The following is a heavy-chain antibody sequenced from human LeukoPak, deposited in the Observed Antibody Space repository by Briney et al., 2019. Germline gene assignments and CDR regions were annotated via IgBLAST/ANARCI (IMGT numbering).Heavy chain of an antibody. CDR2: ISGSGGST. CDR1: GFTFSSYA. J-gene: IGHJ5*02. V-gene: IGHV3-23*01. D-gene: IGHD6-19*01. CDR3: ARVAQSLDWFDP. Sequence: GGSLRLSCAASGFTFSSYAMSWVRQAPGKGLEWVSAISGSGGSTYYADSVKGRFTISRDNAKNSLYLQMNSLRAEDTAVYYCARVAQSLDWFDPWGQGTLVTVSS.